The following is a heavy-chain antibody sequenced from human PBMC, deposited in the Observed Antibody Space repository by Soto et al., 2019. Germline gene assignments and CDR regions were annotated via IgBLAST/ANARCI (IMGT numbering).Heavy chain of an antibody. CDR1: GGTFSSYA. CDR2: IIPIFGTA. V-gene: IGHV1-69*13. Sequence: ASVKVSCKASGGTFSSYAISWVRQAPGQGLEWMGGIIPIFGTANYAQKFQGRVTITADESTSTAYMELSSLGSEDTAVYYCARVLPGDYYDILTEPNWFDPWGQGTLVTVSS. CDR3: ARVLPGDYYDILTEPNWFDP. J-gene: IGHJ5*02. D-gene: IGHD3-9*01.